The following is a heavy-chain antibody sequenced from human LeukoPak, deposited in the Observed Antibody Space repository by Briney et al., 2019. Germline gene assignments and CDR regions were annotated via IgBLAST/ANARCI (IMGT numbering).Heavy chain of an antibody. CDR2: VIPIFGTA. V-gene: IGHV1-69*06. CDR3: ARAYCSSTSCPLDY. J-gene: IGHJ4*02. D-gene: IGHD2-2*01. CDR1: GGTFSSYA. Sequence: SVKVSCKASGGTFSSYAISWMRQAPGQGLEWMGSVIPIFGTANYAQKSQGRGTITADKSTSTAYMELSSLRSEDTAVYYCARAYCSSTSCPLDYWGQGTLVTVSS.